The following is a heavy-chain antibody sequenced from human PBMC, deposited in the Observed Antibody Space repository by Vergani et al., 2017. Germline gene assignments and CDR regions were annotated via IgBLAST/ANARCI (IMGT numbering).Heavy chain of an antibody. V-gene: IGHV1-69*01. J-gene: IGHJ3*02. CDR2: IIPIFGTA. CDR1: GGTFSSYA. D-gene: IGHD2-2*01. CDR3: ARGGRKYCSSTSCHPRVVDAFDI. Sequence: QVQLVQSGAEVKKPGSSVKVSCKDSGGTFSSYAISWVRQAPGQGLEWMGGIIPIFGTANYAQKFQGRVTITADESTSTAYMELSSLRSEDTAVYYCARGGRKYCSSTSCHPRVVDAFDIWGQGTMVTVSS.